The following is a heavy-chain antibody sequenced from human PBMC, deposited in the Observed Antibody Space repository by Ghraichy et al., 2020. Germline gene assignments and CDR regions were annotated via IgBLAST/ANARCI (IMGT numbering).Heavy chain of an antibody. V-gene: IGHV4-59*01. CDR3: ARTSAVAGTVDY. CDR1: GGSISSYY. J-gene: IGHJ4*02. Sequence: SETLSPTCTVSGGSISSYYWSWIRQLPGKGLEWIGYIYYSGSTNYNPSLKSRVTISVDTSKNQFSLKLSSVTAADTAVYYCARTSAVAGTVDYWGQGTLVTVSS. D-gene: IGHD6-19*01. CDR2: IYYSGST.